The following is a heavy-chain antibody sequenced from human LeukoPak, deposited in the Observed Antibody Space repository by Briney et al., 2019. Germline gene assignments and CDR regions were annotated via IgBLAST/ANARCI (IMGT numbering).Heavy chain of an antibody. D-gene: IGHD5-18*01. J-gene: IGHJ4*02. CDR1: GYTFTGYY. Sequence: GASVKVSCKASGYTFTGYYMHWVRQAPGQGLEWMGWINPNSGGTNYAQKFQGRVTMTRDTSISPAYMELSRLRSDDTALNYCASAGRYGDGGGDPFDYWGQGTLVTVSS. CDR2: INPNSGGT. CDR3: ASAGRYGDGGGDPFDY. V-gene: IGHV1-2*02.